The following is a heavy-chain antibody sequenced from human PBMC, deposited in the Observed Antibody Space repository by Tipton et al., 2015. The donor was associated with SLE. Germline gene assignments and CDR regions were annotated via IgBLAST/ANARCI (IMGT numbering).Heavy chain of an antibody. Sequence: QLVQSGAEVKKPGESLKISCKGFGYSFTSYWIGWVRQMPGKGLEWMGIIYPGDSDTRYSPSFQGKVTISVDNSISTAYLQWNSLKPSITAIYYCARPRRHFYDDSAYYHFDYWGQGSLFTVSS. CDR2: IYPGDSDT. CDR3: ARPRRHFYDDSAYYHFDY. CDR1: GYSFTSYW. V-gene: IGHV5-51*03. D-gene: IGHD3-22*01. J-gene: IGHJ4*02.